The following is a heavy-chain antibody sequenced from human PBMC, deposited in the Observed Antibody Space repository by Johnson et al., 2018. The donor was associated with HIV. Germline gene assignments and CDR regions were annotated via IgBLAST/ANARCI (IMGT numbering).Heavy chain of an antibody. CDR3: ARDRGVVVLHGAFDI. CDR2: IKQDGSEK. Sequence: EQLVESGGGLVKPGGSLRLSCAASGFTFSDYYMNWIRQAPGNGLEWVANIKQDGSEKYYVDSVKGRFTISRDNAKNSLYLEMNSLRAEDTAVYYCARDRGVVVLHGAFDIWGQGTMVTVSS. J-gene: IGHJ3*02. CDR1: GFTFSDYY. V-gene: IGHV3-7*01. D-gene: IGHD2-2*01.